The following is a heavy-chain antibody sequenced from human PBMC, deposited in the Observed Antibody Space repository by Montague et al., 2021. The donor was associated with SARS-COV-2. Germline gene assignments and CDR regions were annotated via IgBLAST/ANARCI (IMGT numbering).Heavy chain of an antibody. D-gene: IGHD3-22*01. J-gene: IGHJ6*02. CDR1: GGSISSSSYY. Sequence: SETLSLTCTVSGGSISSSSYYWGWIRQPPGKGLEWIESIYYSGSTYYNPSLKSRVTISVDTSKNQFSPKLSSVTAADTAVYYCARDTRITMIVVVQGYGMDVWGQGTTVTVSS. CDR2: IYYSGST. V-gene: IGHV4-39*07. CDR3: ARDTRITMIVVVQGYGMDV.